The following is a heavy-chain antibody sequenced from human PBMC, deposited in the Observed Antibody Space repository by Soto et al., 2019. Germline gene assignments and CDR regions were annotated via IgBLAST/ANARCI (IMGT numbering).Heavy chain of an antibody. CDR3: ARVPTLNWFDP. CDR1: GGSIISYY. V-gene: IGHV4-59*01. Sequence: SETLSLTCTVSGGSIISYYWSWIRQPPGKGLEWIGYIYYSGSTNYNPSLKSRVTISVDTSKNQFSLKLSSVTAADTAVYYCARVPTLNWFDPWGQGTLVTVSS. J-gene: IGHJ5*02. CDR2: IYYSGST.